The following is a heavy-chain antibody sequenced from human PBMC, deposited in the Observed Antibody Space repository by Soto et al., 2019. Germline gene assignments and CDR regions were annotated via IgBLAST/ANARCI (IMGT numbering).Heavy chain of an antibody. J-gene: IGHJ3*02. Sequence: PSETLSLTCTVSGGSISSYYWSWIRQPPGKGLEGIGYIYYSGSTNYNPSLKSRVTISVDTSKNQFSLKLSSVTAADTAVYYCARTSASTWGYPRRAFDIWGQGTMVT. D-gene: IGHD7-27*01. V-gene: IGHV4-59*08. CDR2: IYYSGST. CDR3: ARTSASTWGYPRRAFDI. CDR1: GGSISSYY.